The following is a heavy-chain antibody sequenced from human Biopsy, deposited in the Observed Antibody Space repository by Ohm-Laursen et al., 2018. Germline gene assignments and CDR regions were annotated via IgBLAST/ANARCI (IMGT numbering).Heavy chain of an antibody. V-gene: IGHV4-4*07. CDR2: IYPGGST. Sequence: GTLSLTCNVSGGDINNYYWSWIRQPAGKGLEWIGRIYPGGSTNYNPSLKSRVTMSVDTSKNQFSLTLRSVTAADSAIYYCARERQFRFLEGAFDYWGQGTRVTVSS. CDR3: ARERQFRFLEGAFDY. J-gene: IGHJ4*02. CDR1: GGDINNYY. D-gene: IGHD3-3*01.